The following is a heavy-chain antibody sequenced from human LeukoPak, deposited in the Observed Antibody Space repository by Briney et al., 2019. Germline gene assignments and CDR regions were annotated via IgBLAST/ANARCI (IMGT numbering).Heavy chain of an antibody. CDR1: GFRFDDFR. CDR2: LSWSGTTT. D-gene: IGHD3-16*01. Sequence: AMSLSFSCVVSGFRFDDFRMHWLPQAPGKGLVGVLNLSWSGTTTGYADSVKGRFTISRDSAKNALYLQMDRRRVEDTALYYCAKDESTGGFASGYFYGMGVWGQGTTVTVSS. V-gene: IGHV3-9*01. J-gene: IGHJ6*02. CDR3: AKDESTGGFASGYFYGMGV.